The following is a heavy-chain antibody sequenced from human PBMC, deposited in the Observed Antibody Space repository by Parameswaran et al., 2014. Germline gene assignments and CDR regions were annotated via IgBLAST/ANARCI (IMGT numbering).Heavy chain of an antibody. V-gene: IGHV4-39*01. Sequence: PGKGLEWIGSIYYSGSTYYNPSLKSRVTISVDTSKNQFSLKLSSVTAADTAVYYCARQQWLLGYYFDYWGQGTLVTVSS. CDR2: IYYSGST. J-gene: IGHJ4*02. D-gene: IGHD3-22*01. CDR3: ARQQWLLGYYFDY.